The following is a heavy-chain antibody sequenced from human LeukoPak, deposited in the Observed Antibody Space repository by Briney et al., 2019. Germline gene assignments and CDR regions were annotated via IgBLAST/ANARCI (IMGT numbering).Heavy chain of an antibody. CDR2: IYYSGST. Sequence: PSETLSLTCTVSGGPISSSSYYWGWIRQPPGKGLEWIGSIYYSGSTYYNPSLKSRVTISVDTSKNQFSLKLSSVTAADTVVYYCARSTVTALDAFDIWGQGTMVTVSS. CDR3: ARSTVTALDAFDI. CDR1: GGPISSSSYY. V-gene: IGHV4-39*01. D-gene: IGHD4-17*01. J-gene: IGHJ3*02.